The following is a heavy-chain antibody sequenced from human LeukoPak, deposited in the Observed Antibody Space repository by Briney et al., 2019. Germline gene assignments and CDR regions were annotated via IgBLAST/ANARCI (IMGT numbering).Heavy chain of an antibody. CDR1: GYTFTDYY. J-gene: IGHJ4*02. Sequence: ASVKVSCKASGYTFTDYYMHWVRQAPGQGLEWMGWINPNSGSPSYAQKFQDRVTLTRDTSISTAYMELSRLRSDDTAVYYCARHPNLDYWGQGTLVIVSS. CDR3: ARHPNLDY. CDR2: INPNSGSP. V-gene: IGHV1-2*02.